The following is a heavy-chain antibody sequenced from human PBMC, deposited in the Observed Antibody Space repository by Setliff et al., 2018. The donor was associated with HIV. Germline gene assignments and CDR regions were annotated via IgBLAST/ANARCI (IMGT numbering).Heavy chain of an antibody. CDR3: AGSIVVVTAAPLT. J-gene: IGHJ5*02. CDR1: GGSISTYY. V-gene: IGHV4-59*04. CDR2: IYYSGST. Sequence: PSETLSLTCTVSGGSISTYYWSWIRQPPGKGLEWIGTIYYSGSTYYNPSLKSRVTISTDTSKNQFSLKLSSVTAADTAVYYCAGSIVVVTAAPLTWGQGTLVTVSS. D-gene: IGHD2-21*02.